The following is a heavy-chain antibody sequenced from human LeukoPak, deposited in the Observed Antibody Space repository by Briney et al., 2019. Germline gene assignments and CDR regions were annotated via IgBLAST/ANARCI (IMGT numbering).Heavy chain of an antibody. V-gene: IGHV3-30*18. D-gene: IGHD6-13*01. CDR2: ISYDGSNK. J-gene: IGHJ4*02. CDR3: AKAPTPIAAATVDY. Sequence: PGGSLRLSCAASGFTFSSYGMHWVRQAPGEGLEWVAVISYDGSNKYYADSVKGRFTISRDNSKNTLYLQMNSLIAEDTAVYYCAKAPTPIAAATVDYWGQGTLVTVSS. CDR1: GFTFSSYG.